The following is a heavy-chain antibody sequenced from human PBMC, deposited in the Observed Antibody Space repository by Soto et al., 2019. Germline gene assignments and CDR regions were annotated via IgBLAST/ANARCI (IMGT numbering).Heavy chain of an antibody. V-gene: IGHV4-59*01. CDR2: VYYSGGA. D-gene: IGHD2-21*02. CDR1: GGSISGYY. CDR3: TRDGDGRMTTNPYYYYGMDV. J-gene: IGHJ6*02. Sequence: SETLSLTCTVSGGSISGYYWSWIRQPPGKGLEWIGNVYYSGGAKYNPSVKRRVSISVDTSKNQFSLNLSSVTAADTAVYYCTRDGDGRMTTNPYYYYGMDVWGPGITVTV.